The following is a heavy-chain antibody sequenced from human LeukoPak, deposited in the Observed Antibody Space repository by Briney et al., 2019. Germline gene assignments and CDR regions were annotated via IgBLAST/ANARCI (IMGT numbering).Heavy chain of an antibody. CDR3: ARDFFSGRHDRSRGGFDY. Sequence: RRASVKVSCKASGYTFTGYYMHWVRQAPGQGLEWMGIINPSGGSTSYTQKFQGRVTMTRDTSTSTVYMELSSLRSEDTAVYYCARDFFSGRHDRSRGGFDYWGQGTLVTVSS. J-gene: IGHJ4*02. CDR2: INPSGGST. CDR1: GYTFTGYY. V-gene: IGHV1-46*01. D-gene: IGHD6-19*01.